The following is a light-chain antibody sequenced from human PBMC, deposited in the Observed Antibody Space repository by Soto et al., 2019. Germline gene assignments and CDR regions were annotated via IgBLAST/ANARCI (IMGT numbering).Light chain of an antibody. Sequence: QAVVTQEPSFSVSPGRTVTLTCGLNSGSVSTNHYPSWYQQHPGQSPRTLIYSTNTRSSGVPHRFSGSIVGNKAALTITGAQADDESDYCFVVYRPSGIWVFGAGTKLTVL. CDR3: VVYRPSGIWV. CDR2: STN. J-gene: IGLJ3*02. CDR1: SGSVSTNHY. V-gene: IGLV8-61*01.